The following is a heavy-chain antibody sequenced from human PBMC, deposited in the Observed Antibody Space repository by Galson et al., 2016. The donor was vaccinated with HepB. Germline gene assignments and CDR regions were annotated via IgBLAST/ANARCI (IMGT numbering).Heavy chain of an antibody. V-gene: IGHV3-23*01. CDR2: ICGSCGNT. CDR3: AKFEGWELHNYHFDY. J-gene: IGHJ4*02. CDR1: GFTFNNFA. Sequence: SLRLSCAASGFTFNNFAMGWVRQAPGKGLEWLSGICGSCGNTYYAGSVRGRFTISRDNSKNTLYLQMNGLRVEDTAVYFCAKFEGWELHNYHFDYWGQGTLVTVSS. D-gene: IGHD1-7*01.